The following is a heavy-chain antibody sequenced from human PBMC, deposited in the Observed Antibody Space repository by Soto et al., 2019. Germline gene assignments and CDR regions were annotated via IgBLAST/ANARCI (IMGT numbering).Heavy chain of an antibody. V-gene: IGHV4-59*01. CDR3: ARDQATMIGHGLDV. J-gene: IGHJ6*02. D-gene: IGHD3-22*01. Sequence: SETLSLTCTVSGGSISNYYWIWIRQPPGKGLEWIGYIYSSGGTNYNPSLESRVTMSVDTSKNQFSLNLSSVTAADTAVYYCARDQATMIGHGLDVWGHGTTVTLSS. CDR1: GGSISNYY. CDR2: IYSSGGT.